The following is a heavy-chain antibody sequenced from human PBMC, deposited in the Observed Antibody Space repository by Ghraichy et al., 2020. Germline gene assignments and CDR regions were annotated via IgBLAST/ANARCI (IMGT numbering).Heavy chain of an antibody. V-gene: IGHV3-23*01. CDR3: AKIDTILQQLASYYYYYGMDV. CDR1: GFTFSSYA. Sequence: GGSLRLSCAASGFTFSSYAMSWVRQAPGKGLEWVSAISGSGGSTYYADSVKGRFTISRDNSKNTLYLQMNSLRAEDTAVYYCAKIDTILQQLASYYYYYGMDVWGQGTTVTVSS. D-gene: IGHD6-13*01. J-gene: IGHJ6*02. CDR2: ISGSGGST.